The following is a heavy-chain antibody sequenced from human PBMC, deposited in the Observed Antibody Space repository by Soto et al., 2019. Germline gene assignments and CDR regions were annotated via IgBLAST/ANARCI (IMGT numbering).Heavy chain of an antibody. CDR2: IYPGDSDT. CDR3: ARYYYDSSGYPPTSYGMDV. Sequence: HGESLKISCKGSGYSFTSYWIGWVRQMPGKGLEWMGIIYPGDSDTRYSPSFQGQVTISADKSISTAYLQWSSLKASDTAMYYCARYYYDSSGYPPTSYGMDVWGQGTTVTVSS. CDR1: GYSFTSYW. D-gene: IGHD3-22*01. V-gene: IGHV5-51*01. J-gene: IGHJ6*02.